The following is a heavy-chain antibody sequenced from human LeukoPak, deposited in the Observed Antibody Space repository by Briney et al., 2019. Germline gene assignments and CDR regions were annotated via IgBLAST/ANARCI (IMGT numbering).Heavy chain of an antibody. D-gene: IGHD4-17*01. V-gene: IGHV4-59*01. CDR3: ATGDDYGDSRGAFDI. CDR1: GGSISDYS. J-gene: IGHJ3*02. Sequence: SETLSLTCTVSGGSISDYSWIWLRQPPGKGLEWSGNISYIGSTNYSPSLKSRVTISVDTSKSQFSLKLSSVTAADTAVYYCATGDDYGDSRGAFDIWGQGTMVTVSS. CDR2: ISYIGST.